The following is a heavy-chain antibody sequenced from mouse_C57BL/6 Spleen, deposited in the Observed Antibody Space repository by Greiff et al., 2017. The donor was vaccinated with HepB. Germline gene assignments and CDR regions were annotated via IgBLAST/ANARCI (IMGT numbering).Heavy chain of an antibody. Sequence: EVMLVESGEGLVKPGGSLKLSCAASGFTFSSYAMSWVRQTPEKRLEWVAYISSGGDYIYYADTVKGRFTISRDNARNTLYLQMSSLKSEDTAMYYCTRGPFITTVVATGMDYWGQGTSVTVSS. CDR3: TRGPFITTVVATGMDY. CDR1: GFTFSSYA. CDR2: ISSGGDYI. D-gene: IGHD1-1*01. J-gene: IGHJ4*01. V-gene: IGHV5-9-1*02.